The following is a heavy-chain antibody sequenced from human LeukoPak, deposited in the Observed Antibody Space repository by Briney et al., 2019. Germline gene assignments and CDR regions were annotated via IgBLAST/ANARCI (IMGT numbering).Heavy chain of an antibody. D-gene: IGHD1-26*01. CDR2: IEWDNKK. J-gene: IGHJ3*02. CDR1: WFSLTTNGMC. V-gene: IGHV2-70*13. CDR3: ARYLVGAHEAFDI. Sequence: ESGPALVKPTQTLTLTCTLSWFSLTTNGMCVSWIRQSPGKAPEWLALIEWDNKKNYNTSLKTRLTISRDTSKNQVFLIMSNMDPVDTATYYCARYLVGAHEAFDIWGPGTVVTVSS.